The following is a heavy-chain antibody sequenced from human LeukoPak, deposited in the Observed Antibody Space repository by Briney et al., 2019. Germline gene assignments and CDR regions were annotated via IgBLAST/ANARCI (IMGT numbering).Heavy chain of an antibody. CDR3: ARAYCGGDCYSGTKYYYYYGMDV. CDR2: ISYDGSNK. V-gene: IGHV3-30*04. Sequence: GGSLRLSCAASGFTFSSYAMHWVRQAPGKGLEWVAVISYDGSNKYYADSVKGRFTISRDNSKNTLYLQMNSLRAEDTAVYHCARAYCGGDCYSGTKYYYYYGMDVWGQGTTVTVSS. CDR1: GFTFSSYA. J-gene: IGHJ6*02. D-gene: IGHD2-21*02.